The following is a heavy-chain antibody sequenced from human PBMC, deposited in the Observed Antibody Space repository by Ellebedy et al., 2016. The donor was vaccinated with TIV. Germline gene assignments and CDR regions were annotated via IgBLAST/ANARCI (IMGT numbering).Heavy chain of an antibody. Sequence: ASVKVSCKASGYTFTTYGVHWVRQAPGQRLEWMGWINGGNGNTKYSQNFQGRVTISRDTSASTAYMELTSLRSEDTAVYYCAREIHRGSSWYDYWGQGTLVTVSS. J-gene: IGHJ4*02. CDR3: AREIHRGSSWYDY. D-gene: IGHD6-13*01. CDR2: INGGNGNT. V-gene: IGHV1-3*01. CDR1: GYTFTTYG.